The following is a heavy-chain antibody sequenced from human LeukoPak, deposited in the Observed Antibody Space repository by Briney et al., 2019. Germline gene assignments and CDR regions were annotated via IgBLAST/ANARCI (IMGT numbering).Heavy chain of an antibody. CDR3: ARDAPYSSGWFGDGFDY. CDR1: GFTFDDYG. Sequence: GGSLRLSCAASGFTFDDYGMSWVRLSPRKGLEWVSGINWNGGSIGYADSVKGRFTISRDNGKNSLFLQMNSLRAEDTALYYCARDAPYSSGWFGDGFDYWGQGTLVTVSS. V-gene: IGHV3-20*04. J-gene: IGHJ4*02. CDR2: INWNGGSI. D-gene: IGHD6-19*01.